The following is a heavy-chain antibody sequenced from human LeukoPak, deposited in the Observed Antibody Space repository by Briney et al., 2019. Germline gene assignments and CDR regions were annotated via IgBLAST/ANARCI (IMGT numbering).Heavy chain of an antibody. CDR1: GFTFSSYS. Sequence: PGGSLRLSCAASGFTFSSYSMNWVRQAPGKGLEWVSSISSSSSYIYYADSVKGRFTISRDNAKNSLYLQMNSLRAEDTAAYYCARDRGGSGSYAYWGQGTLVTVSS. CDR2: ISSSSSYI. V-gene: IGHV3-21*01. J-gene: IGHJ4*02. D-gene: IGHD3-10*01. CDR3: ARDRGGSGSYAY.